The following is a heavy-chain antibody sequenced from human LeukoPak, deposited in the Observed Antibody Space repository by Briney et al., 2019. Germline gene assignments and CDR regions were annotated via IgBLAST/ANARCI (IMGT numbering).Heavy chain of an antibody. J-gene: IGHJ4*02. V-gene: IGHV3-7*01. D-gene: IGHD6-19*01. Sequence: TGGSLRLSCAASGFTFSSYWMNWVRQAPGKGLEWVANIRQDGSEKYYVDSVKGRFTISRDNAKNSLYLQMNSLRAEDTAVYYCARDTGLGLFDYWGQGTLVTVSS. CDR2: IRQDGSEK. CDR3: ARDTGLGLFDY. CDR1: GFTFSSYW.